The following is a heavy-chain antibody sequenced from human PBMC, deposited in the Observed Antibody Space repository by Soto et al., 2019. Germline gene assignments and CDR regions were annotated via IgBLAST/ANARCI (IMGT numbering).Heavy chain of an antibody. CDR2: INHSGST. D-gene: IGHD1-26*01. CDR3: ASRRDSGSYLDY. V-gene: IGHV4-34*01. CDR1: GGSFSGYY. Sequence: SETLSLTCAVYGGSFSGYYWSWIRQPPGKGLEWIGEINHSGSTNYNPSLRSRVTISVDTSKNQFSLKLSSVTAADTAVYYCASRRDSGSYLDYWGQGTLVTVSS. J-gene: IGHJ4*02.